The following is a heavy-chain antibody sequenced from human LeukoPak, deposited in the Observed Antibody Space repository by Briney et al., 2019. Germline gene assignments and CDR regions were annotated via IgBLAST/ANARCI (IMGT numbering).Heavy chain of an antibody. CDR3: ARDKDTIFGPGPSGAFDI. V-gene: IGHV3-48*03. CDR2: ISSSGSTI. D-gene: IGHD3-3*01. Sequence: PGGSLRLSCAASGFTFSSYEMNWVRQAPGNGLEWVSYISSSGSTIYYADSVKGRFTISRDNAKNSLYLQMNSLRAEDTAVYYCARDKDTIFGPGPSGAFDIWGQGTMVTVSS. CDR1: GFTFSSYE. J-gene: IGHJ3*02.